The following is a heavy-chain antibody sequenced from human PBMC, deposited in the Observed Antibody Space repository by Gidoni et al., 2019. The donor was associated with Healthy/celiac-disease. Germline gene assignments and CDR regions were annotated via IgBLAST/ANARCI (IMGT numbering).Heavy chain of an antibody. CDR1: GFTFSSYE. CDR3: ARTHSYGSADDY. D-gene: IGHD5-18*01. CDR2: ISSSGSTI. J-gene: IGHJ4*02. V-gene: IGHV3-48*03. Sequence: LRLSCAASGFTFSSYEMNWVRQAPGKGLEWVSYISSSGSTIYYADSVKGRFTISRDNAKNSLYLQMNSLRAEDTAVYYCARTHSYGSADDYWGQGTLVTVSS.